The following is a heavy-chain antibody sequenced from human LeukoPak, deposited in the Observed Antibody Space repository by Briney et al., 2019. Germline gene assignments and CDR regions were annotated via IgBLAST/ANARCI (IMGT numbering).Heavy chain of an antibody. CDR3: ARHGYTSGWVRS. Sequence: GGSLRLSCAASGFTFSSYAMSWVRQAPGKGLEWVSVIYSGGSTYYADSVKGRFTISRDNSKNTLYLQMNSLRAEDTAIYYCARHGYTSGWVRSWGQGTLVTVST. V-gene: IGHV3-66*04. D-gene: IGHD6-19*01. CDR1: GFTFSSYA. J-gene: IGHJ4*02. CDR2: IYSGGST.